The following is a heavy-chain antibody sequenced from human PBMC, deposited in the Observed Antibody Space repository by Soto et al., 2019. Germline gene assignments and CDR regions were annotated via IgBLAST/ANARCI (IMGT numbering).Heavy chain of an antibody. CDR3: ARDGNRGYDMDV. V-gene: IGHV3-48*02. CDR1: GFDFSKYN. CDR2: ISNTSRTK. Sequence: PGGSLRLSCAGSGFDFSKYNMYWVRQAPGKGLEWISYISNTSRTKFYADSVKGRFTISRDNARSSLFLEMNSLRDEDTAIYYCARDGNRGYDMDVWGQGTTVTVSS. D-gene: IGHD1-1*01. J-gene: IGHJ6*02.